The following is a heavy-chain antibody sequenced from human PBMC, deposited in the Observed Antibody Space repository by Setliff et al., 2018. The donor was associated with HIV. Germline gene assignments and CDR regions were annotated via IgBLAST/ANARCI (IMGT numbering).Heavy chain of an antibody. Sequence: PSETLSLTCTVSGASISTDYWSWIRQSPGKGLEWIGYIYHTGTTNYSPSLESRVTISIDTSKNQFSLNLRSVTAADTATYYCARDLHQPGYFYYVDVWGKGTAVTVSS. CDR1: GASISTDY. J-gene: IGHJ6*04. D-gene: IGHD3-16*01. V-gene: IGHV4-59*01. CDR3: ARDLHQPGYFYYVDV. CDR2: IYHTGTT.